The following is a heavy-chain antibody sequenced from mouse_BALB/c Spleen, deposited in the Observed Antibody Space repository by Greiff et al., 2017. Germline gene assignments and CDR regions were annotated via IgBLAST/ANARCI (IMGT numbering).Heavy chain of an antibody. D-gene: IGHD2-4*01. CDR2: ISSGSSTI. CDR1: GFTFSSFG. CDR3: ARSDYDDDYAMDY. V-gene: IGHV5-17*02. J-gene: IGHJ4*01. Sequence: EVQGVESGGGLVQPGGSRKLSCAASGFTFSSFGMHWVRQAPEKGLEWVAYISSGSSTIYYADTVKGRFTISRDNPKNTLFLQMTSLRSEDTAMYYCARSDYDDDYAMDYWGQGTSVTVSS.